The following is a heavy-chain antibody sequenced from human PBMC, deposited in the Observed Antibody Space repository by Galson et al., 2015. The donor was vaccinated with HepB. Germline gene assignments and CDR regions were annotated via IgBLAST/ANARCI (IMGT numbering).Heavy chain of an antibody. J-gene: IGHJ6*02. D-gene: IGHD2-2*01. CDR2: ISYDGSNK. CDR3: AKEIVVVPAAPDYYYYYGMDV. Sequence: SLRLSCAASGFTFSSYGMHWVRQAPGKGLEWVAVISYDGSNKYYADSVKGQFTISRDNSKNTLYLQMNSLRAEDTAVYYCAKEIVVVPAAPDYYYYYGMDVWGQGTTVTVSS. CDR1: GFTFSSYG. V-gene: IGHV3-30*18.